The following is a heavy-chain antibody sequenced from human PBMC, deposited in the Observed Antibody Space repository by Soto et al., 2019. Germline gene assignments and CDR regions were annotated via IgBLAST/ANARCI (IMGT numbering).Heavy chain of an antibody. CDR2: ISSSSTI. CDR3: AREEGLLNWFDP. CDR1: GFTFSSYS. D-gene: IGHD1-26*01. Sequence: GGSLRLSCAASGFTFSSYSMNWVRQAPGKGLEWVPYISSSSTIYYADSVKGRFTISRDNAKNSLYLQMNSLRAEDTAVYYCAREEGLLNWFDPWGQGTLVTVSS. V-gene: IGHV3-48*01. J-gene: IGHJ5*02.